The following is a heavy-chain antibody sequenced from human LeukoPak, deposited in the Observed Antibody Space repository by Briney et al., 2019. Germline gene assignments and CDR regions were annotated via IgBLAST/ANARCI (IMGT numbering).Heavy chain of an antibody. V-gene: IGHV3-33*01. CDR3: ARVGEHYYGSGSYYMDYYYYYGMDV. CDR1: GFTFSSYG. J-gene: IGHJ6*02. D-gene: IGHD3-10*01. CDR2: IWYDGSNK. Sequence: PGGSLRLSCAASGFTFSSYGMHWVRQAPGKGLEWVAVIWYDGSNKYYADSVKGRFTISRDNSKNTLYLQMNSLRAEDTAVYYCARVGEHYYGSGSYYMDYYYYYGMDVWGQGTTVTVSS.